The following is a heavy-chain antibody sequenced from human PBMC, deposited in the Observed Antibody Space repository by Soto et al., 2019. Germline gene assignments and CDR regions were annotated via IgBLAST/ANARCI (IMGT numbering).Heavy chain of an antibody. Sequence: ASVKVSCKASGYTSTSYGISWVRQAPGQGLEWMGWISAYNGNTNYAQKFQGRVTMTTDTSTSTAYMELRSLRSDDTAVYYCARDRDDFWSGYYLGYDPWGQGTLVTVSS. CDR3: ARDRDDFWSGYYLGYDP. CDR2: ISAYNGNT. CDR1: GYTSTSYG. J-gene: IGHJ5*02. V-gene: IGHV1-18*01. D-gene: IGHD3-3*01.